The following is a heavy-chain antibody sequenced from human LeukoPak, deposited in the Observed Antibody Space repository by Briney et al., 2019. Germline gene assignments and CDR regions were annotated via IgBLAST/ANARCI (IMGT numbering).Heavy chain of an antibody. D-gene: IGHD6-19*01. CDR2: ISSSSSYI. CDR1: GFTFSSYS. J-gene: IGHJ4*02. V-gene: IGHV3-21*01. CDR3: ARVPLYSSGWYYFDY. Sequence: GGSLRLSCAASGFTFSSYSMNWVRQAPGKGLEWVSSISSSSSYIYYADSVKGRFTISRDNAKNSLYLQMNSLRAEDTAVYYCARVPLYSSGWYYFDYWGQGTLVTVSS.